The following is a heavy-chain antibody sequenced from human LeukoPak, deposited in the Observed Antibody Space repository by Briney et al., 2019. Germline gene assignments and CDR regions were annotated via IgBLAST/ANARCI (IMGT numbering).Heavy chain of an antibody. Sequence: SVKVSCKASGGTFSSYAISWVRQAPGQGFEWMGGIIPIFGTANYAQKFQGRVTITADESTSTAYMELSSLRSEDTAVYYCARDSITIFGVVTPRRFYVDYWGQGTLVTVSS. V-gene: IGHV1-69*13. CDR3: ARDSITIFGVVTPRRFYVDY. J-gene: IGHJ4*02. CDR2: IIPIFGTA. D-gene: IGHD3-3*01. CDR1: GGTFSSYA.